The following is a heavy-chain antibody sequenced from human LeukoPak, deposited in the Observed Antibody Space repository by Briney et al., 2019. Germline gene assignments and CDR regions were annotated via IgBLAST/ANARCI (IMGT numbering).Heavy chain of an antibody. CDR2: IKSDGSST. V-gene: IGHV3-74*01. D-gene: IGHD2-15*01. J-gene: IGHJ4*02. CDR3: ARDPDICSGGSCYSHFDY. CDR1: GFTFSSYW. Sequence: PGGSLRLSCAASGFTFSSYWMHWVRQAPGKGLVWVSRIKSDGSSTRYADFVKGRFTISRDNAKNTLYLQLNSLRAEDTAVYHCARDPDICSGGSCYSHFDYWGQGTLVTVSS.